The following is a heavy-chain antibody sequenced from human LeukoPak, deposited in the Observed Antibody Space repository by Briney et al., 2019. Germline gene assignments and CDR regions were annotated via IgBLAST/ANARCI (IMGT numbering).Heavy chain of an antibody. V-gene: IGHV3-23*01. Sequence: GESLRLSCAASGFTFSRYWIHWVRQAPGKGLEWVSRISNSGGSTDYADSVKGRFTISRDNSKNTLYLQMNSLRGDDTAVYYCASQVVSAARADYWGQGTLVTVSS. CDR1: GFTFSRYW. CDR2: ISNSGGST. CDR3: ASQVVSAARADY. D-gene: IGHD2-2*01. J-gene: IGHJ4*02.